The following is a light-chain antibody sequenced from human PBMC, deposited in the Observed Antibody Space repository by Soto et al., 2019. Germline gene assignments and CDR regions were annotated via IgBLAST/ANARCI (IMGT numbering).Light chain of an antibody. CDR3: QQYNTWPRT. CDR2: GAS. CDR1: QSVSSN. V-gene: IGKV3-15*01. Sequence: IGMTDSPATLSVTPGERATLSCRASQSVSSNFAWYQQKPGQAPRLLIYGASTRATAVPARFTASGSGTEFTLTISSLQSEDFAVYYCQQYNTWPRTFGQATKVDIK. J-gene: IGKJ1*01.